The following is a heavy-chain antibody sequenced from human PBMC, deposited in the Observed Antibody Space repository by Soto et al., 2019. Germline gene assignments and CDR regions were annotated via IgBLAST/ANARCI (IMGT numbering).Heavy chain of an antibody. J-gene: IGHJ6*03. CDR1: GGSISSYY. CDR2: IYYSGST. V-gene: IGHV4-59*01. Sequence: SETLSLTCTVSGGSISSYYWSWIRQPPGKGLEWIGYIYYSGSTNYNPSLKSRVTISVDTSKNQFSLKLSSVTAADTAVYYCARDGRRRLHLGELSSGYYYYMDVWGKGTTVTVSS. D-gene: IGHD3-16*02. CDR3: ARDGRRRLHLGELSSGYYYYMDV.